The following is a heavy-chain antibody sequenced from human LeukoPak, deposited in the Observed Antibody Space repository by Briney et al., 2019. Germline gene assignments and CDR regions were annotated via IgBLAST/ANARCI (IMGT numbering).Heavy chain of an antibody. V-gene: IGHV3-23*01. D-gene: IGHD6-13*01. CDR2: ISGSGGSS. Sequence: GGSLRLSCAASGFTFSSYAMSWVRQAPGKGLEWVSAISGSGGSSYYADSVKGRFTISRDNSKNTLYLQMNSLRVEDTAVYYCAKSPESVAAAAFYFDYWGQGTLVTVSS. CDR3: AKSPESVAAAAFYFDY. CDR1: GFTFSSYA. J-gene: IGHJ4*02.